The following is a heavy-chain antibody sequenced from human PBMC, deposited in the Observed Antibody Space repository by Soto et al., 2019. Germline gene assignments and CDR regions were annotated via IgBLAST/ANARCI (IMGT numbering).Heavy chain of an antibody. CDR3: ARDRVLLWFGELLALVY. Sequence: QVQLVQSGAEVKKPGASVKVSCKASGYTFTSYAMHWVRQAPGQRLEWMGWINAGNGNTKYSQKFQGRVTITRDTSASTAYMELSSLRSEDTAVYYCARDRVLLWFGELLALVYWGQGTLVTVSS. CDR1: GYTFTSYA. J-gene: IGHJ4*02. V-gene: IGHV1-3*01. CDR2: INAGNGNT. D-gene: IGHD3-10*01.